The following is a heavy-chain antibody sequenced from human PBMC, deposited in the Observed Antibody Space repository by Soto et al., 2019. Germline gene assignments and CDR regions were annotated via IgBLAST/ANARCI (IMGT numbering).Heavy chain of an antibody. Sequence: QVQLQESGPGLVKPSETLSLTCTVPDGSISSAYWSWIRQTPGKGLEWIGSRLYSGSSGSNPSLKRRITSSVDTSKNQFSLRLSSVTAADTAVYYCARGSQDYADYRGAFDIWGQGTMVTVS. CDR3: ARGSQDYADYRGAFDI. CDR1: DGSISSAY. CDR2: RLYSGSS. D-gene: IGHD4-17*01. J-gene: IGHJ3*02. V-gene: IGHV4-59*01.